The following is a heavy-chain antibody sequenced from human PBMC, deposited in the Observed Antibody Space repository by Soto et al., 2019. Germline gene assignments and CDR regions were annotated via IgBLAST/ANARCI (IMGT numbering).Heavy chain of an antibody. CDR2: IDWDDDK. J-gene: IGHJ6*02. D-gene: IGHD5-12*01. V-gene: IGHV2-70*01. CDR3: ARTKRGYSGYEGYYYYGMDV. CDR1: GFSLITSGMC. Sequence: SGPTLVNPTQTLTLTCTFSGFSLITSGMCVSWIRQPPGKALEWLALIDWDDDKYYSTSLKTRLTISKDTSKNQVVLTMTNMDPVDTATYYCARTKRGYSGYEGYYYYGMDVWGQGTTVTVSS.